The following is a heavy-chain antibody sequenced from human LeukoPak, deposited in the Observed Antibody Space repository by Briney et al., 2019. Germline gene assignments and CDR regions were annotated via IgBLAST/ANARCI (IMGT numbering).Heavy chain of an antibody. Sequence: PGRSLRLSCAASGFTFSSYAMHWVRQAPGKGLEWVAVISYDGSYMSYADSVKGRFTISRDNSKNTLYLQMNSLRAEDTAVYYCARGQHWRVESHAFDIWGQGTMVTVSS. D-gene: IGHD3-3*01. CDR3: ARGQHWRVESHAFDI. CDR2: ISYDGSYM. CDR1: GFTFSSYA. V-gene: IGHV3-30*04. J-gene: IGHJ3*02.